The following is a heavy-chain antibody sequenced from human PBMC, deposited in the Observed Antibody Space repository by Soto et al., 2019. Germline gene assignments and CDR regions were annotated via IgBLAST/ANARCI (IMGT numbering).Heavy chain of an antibody. CDR1: GFTFSSYS. CDR3: ARVDGGYALYYYYYMDV. D-gene: IGHD5-12*01. J-gene: IGHJ6*03. Sequence: EVQLVESGGGLVQTGGSLRLSCAASGFTFSSYSMNWVRQAPGKGLEWVSYISSSSSTIYYADSVKGRFTISRDNAKNSLYLQMNSLRADDTAVYYCARVDGGYALYYYYYMDVLGQGTTVTVSS. CDR2: ISSSSSTI. V-gene: IGHV3-48*01.